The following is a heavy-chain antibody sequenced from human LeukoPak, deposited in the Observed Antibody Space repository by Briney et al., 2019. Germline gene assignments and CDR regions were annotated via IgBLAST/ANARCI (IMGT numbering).Heavy chain of an antibody. CDR2: ISGSGGST. J-gene: IGHJ6*03. V-gene: IGHV3-23*01. D-gene: IGHD3-16*01. Sequence: GGSLRLSCAASRFTLSSYAMSCVRQAPGKGGEGGSAISGSGGSTYYADSVKGRFTISRDNSKNTLFLQMDSLRPEDWAVFFCARAPGLPSLAYYYYMDVWGKGTTVS. CDR1: RFTLSSYA. CDR3: ARAPGLPSLAYYYYMDV.